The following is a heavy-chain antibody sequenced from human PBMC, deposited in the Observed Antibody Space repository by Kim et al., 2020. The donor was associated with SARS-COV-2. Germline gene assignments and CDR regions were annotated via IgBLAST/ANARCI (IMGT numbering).Heavy chain of an antibody. CDR2: A. D-gene: IGHD1-1*01. CDR3: ARDLLERPYDY. Sequence: ANDAQKFQGRVTSTAGKSTSTAYMELSSLRSEDTAVYYCARDLLERPYDYWGQGTLVTVSS. V-gene: IGHV1-69*04. J-gene: IGHJ4*02.